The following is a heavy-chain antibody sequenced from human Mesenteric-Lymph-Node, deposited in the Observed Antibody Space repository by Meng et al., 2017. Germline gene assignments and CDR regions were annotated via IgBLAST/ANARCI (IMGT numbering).Heavy chain of an antibody. V-gene: IGHV4-61*01. CDR1: GGSVSSGSYY. J-gene: IGHJ4*02. Sequence: SETLSLTCTVSGGSVSSGSYYWSWIRQPPGKGLEWIGYIYYSGSTNYNPSLKSRVTISVDTSKNQFSLKLSSVTAADTAVYYCASTEQDNWNWSGPFDYWGQGTLVTVSS. D-gene: IGHD1-7*01. CDR3: ASTEQDNWNWSGPFDY. CDR2: IYYSGST.